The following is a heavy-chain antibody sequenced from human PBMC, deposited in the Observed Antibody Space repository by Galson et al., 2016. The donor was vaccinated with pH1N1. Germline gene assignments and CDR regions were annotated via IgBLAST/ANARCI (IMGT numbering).Heavy chain of an antibody. CDR2: IRFDGTTQ. V-gene: IGHV3-30*02. CDR3: VRVRLDRLSSWPPFSHFYYMDV. D-gene: IGHD2-2*01. J-gene: IGHJ6*03. CDR1: GFTFSDYG. Sequence: SLRLSCAASGFTFSDYGIHWVRQAPDTGLEWMAFIRFDGTTQYHGDSVKGRITISRDNSKNTLYLQMNSLTTEDTAVYYCVRVRLDRLSSWPPFSHFYYMDVWGRGTTVSVSS.